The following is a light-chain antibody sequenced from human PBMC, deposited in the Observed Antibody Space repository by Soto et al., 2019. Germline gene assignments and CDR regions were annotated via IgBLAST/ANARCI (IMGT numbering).Light chain of an antibody. J-gene: IGKJ1*01. CDR3: QHYNNWPPWT. CDR2: RAS. CDR1: QSISNN. Sequence: IVMTQSPATLSGSPGERATLSCRASQSISNNLAWYQQKPGQAPRLLIYRASTRATGIPVRFSGSGSGTDFTLTISSLQSEDFAVYYCQHYNNWPPWTFGQGNKVEIK. V-gene: IGKV3-15*01.